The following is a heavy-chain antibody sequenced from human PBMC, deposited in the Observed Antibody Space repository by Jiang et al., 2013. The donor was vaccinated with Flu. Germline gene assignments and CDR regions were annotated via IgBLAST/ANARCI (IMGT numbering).Heavy chain of an antibody. CDR3: ARLQHSSSWYRDRFDP. J-gene: IGHJ5*02. V-gene: IGHV1-8*01. CDR1: GYTFTSYD. CDR2: MNPNSGNT. Sequence: GAEVKKPGASVKVSCKASGYTFTSYDINWVRQATGQGLEWMGWMNPNSGNTGYAQKFQGRVTMTRNTSISTAYMELSSLRSEDTAVYYCARLQHSSSWYRDRFDPWGQGTLVTVSS. D-gene: IGHD6-13*01.